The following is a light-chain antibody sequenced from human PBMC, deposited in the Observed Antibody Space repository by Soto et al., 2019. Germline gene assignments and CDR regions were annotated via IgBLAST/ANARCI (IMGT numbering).Light chain of an antibody. J-gene: IGLJ2*01. CDR3: CSYAGSYTVV. CDR2: DVS. Sequence: QSVLTQPRSVSGSPGQSVTISCSGTSSDDGGYNYVSWYQQHPGKAPKLMIYDVSKRPSGVPDRVSGAKSGNTASLTISGLQAEDEADYYCCSYAGSYTVVFGGGTKVTVL. CDR1: SSDDGGYNY. V-gene: IGLV2-11*01.